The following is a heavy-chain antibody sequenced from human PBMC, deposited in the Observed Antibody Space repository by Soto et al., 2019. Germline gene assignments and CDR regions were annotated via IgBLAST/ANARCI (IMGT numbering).Heavy chain of an antibody. CDR2: IKQDESEK. CDR3: AGMQYFRFDP. V-gene: IGHV3-7*01. D-gene: IGHD2-2*01. Sequence: GGSLRLSCAPSGFRFRDDWMSWVRQPPGKGLEWVASIKQDESEKYYVDSVKGRFTISRDNAKNSVFLQMNNLKVEDMTVYYCAGMQYFRFDPCGQGTLVTVSS. J-gene: IGHJ5*02. CDR1: GFRFRDDW.